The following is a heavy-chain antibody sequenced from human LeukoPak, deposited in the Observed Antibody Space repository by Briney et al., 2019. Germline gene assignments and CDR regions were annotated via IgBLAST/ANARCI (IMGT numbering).Heavy chain of an antibody. Sequence: GASVKVSCTVSGYTLTELSMHWVRQAPGKGLEWMGGFHPEDGETIYAQKFQGRVTMTEDTSTDTAYMELSSLRSEDTAVYYCATASNYEGYYYMDVWGKGTTVTVSS. CDR3: ATASNYEGYYYMDV. CDR2: FHPEDGET. V-gene: IGHV1-24*01. J-gene: IGHJ6*03. D-gene: IGHD4-11*01. CDR1: GYTLTELS.